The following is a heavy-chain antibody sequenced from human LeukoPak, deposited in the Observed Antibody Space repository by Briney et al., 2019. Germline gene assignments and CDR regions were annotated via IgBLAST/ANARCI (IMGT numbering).Heavy chain of an antibody. Sequence: GGSLRLSCAASGFTFSSYAMHWVRQAPGKGLEWVAVISYGGSNKYYADSVKGRFTISRDNAKNSLYLQMNSLRAEDTAVYYCARGREYSSSYFDYWGQGTLVTVSS. CDR1: GFTFSSYA. D-gene: IGHD6-6*01. V-gene: IGHV3-30-3*01. CDR2: ISYGGSNK. CDR3: ARGREYSSSYFDY. J-gene: IGHJ4*02.